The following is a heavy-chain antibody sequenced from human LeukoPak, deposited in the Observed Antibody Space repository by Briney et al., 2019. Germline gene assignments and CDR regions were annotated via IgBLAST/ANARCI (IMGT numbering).Heavy chain of an antibody. CDR2: INHSGST. Sequence: PSETLSLTCIVSGGSISSRSYYWDWIRQPPGKGLEWIGEINHSGSTNYNPSLKSRVTISVDTSKNQFSLKLSSVTAADTAVYYCARGSIHGSGSYYFDYWGQGTLVTVSS. V-gene: IGHV4-39*07. CDR3: ARGSIHGSGSYYFDY. D-gene: IGHD3-10*01. CDR1: GGSISSRSYY. J-gene: IGHJ4*02.